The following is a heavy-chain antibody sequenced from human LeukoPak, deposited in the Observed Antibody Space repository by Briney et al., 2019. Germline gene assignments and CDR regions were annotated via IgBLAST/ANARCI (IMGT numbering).Heavy chain of an antibody. J-gene: IGHJ6*03. V-gene: IGHV4-59*01. CDR1: GGSFSGYY. CDR2: IYYSGSP. D-gene: IGHD5-18*01. Sequence: SETLSLTCAVYGGSFSGYYWSWIRQPPGKGLEWIGYIYYSGSPNYNPSLKSRVTISVDTSKNHFSLQLSSVTAADTAVYYCARTTEGGYTYNYFYYYYMDVWGKGTTVTISS. CDR3: ARTTEGGYTYNYFYYYYMDV.